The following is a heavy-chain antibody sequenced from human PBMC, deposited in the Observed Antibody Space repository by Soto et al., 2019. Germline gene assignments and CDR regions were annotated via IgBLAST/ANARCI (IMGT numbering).Heavy chain of an antibody. CDR3: AREAPIAARPSFTDY. CDR2: ISSSSSTI. J-gene: IGHJ4*02. V-gene: IGHV3-48*02. CDR1: GFTFSSYS. D-gene: IGHD6-6*01. Sequence: GGSLRLSCAASGFTFSSYSMXWVRQAPGKGLEWVSYISSSSSTIYYADSVKGRFTISRDNAKNSLYLQMNSLRDEDTAVYYCAREAPIAARPSFTDYWGQGTLVTVSS.